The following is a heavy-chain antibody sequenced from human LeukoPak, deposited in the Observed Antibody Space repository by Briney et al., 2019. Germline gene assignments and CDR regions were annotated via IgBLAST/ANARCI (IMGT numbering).Heavy chain of an antibody. J-gene: IGHJ4*02. V-gene: IGHV3-21*01. CDR2: ISSSSSYI. Sequence: GGSLRLSCAASGFTFSSYSMNWVRQAPGKGLEWVSSISSSSSYIYYADSVKGRFTISRDNAKNSLYLQMNSLRAEDTAVYYCARDERYDFWSGYYIGPHFDYWGQGTLVTVSS. D-gene: IGHD3-3*01. CDR3: ARDERYDFWSGYYIGPHFDY. CDR1: GFTFSSYS.